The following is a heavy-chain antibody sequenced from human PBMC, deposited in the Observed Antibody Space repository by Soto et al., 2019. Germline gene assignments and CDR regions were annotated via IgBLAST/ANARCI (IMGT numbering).Heavy chain of an antibody. Sequence: PGGSLRLSCAASGFTFSSYAMHWVRQAPGKGLEWVAVILYDGSNKYYADSVKGRFTISRDNSKNTLYLQMNSLRAEDTAVYYCARDLIRYYYGSGRKGAGMDVWGQGTTVTVSS. CDR2: ILYDGSNK. D-gene: IGHD3-10*01. J-gene: IGHJ6*02. V-gene: IGHV3-30-3*01. CDR1: GFTFSSYA. CDR3: ARDLIRYYYGSGRKGAGMDV.